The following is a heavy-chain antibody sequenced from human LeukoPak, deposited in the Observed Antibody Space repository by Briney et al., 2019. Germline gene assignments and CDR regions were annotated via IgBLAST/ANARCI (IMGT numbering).Heavy chain of an antibody. Sequence: GGSLRLSCAASGFAFSSYNMNWVRQAPGKGLEWVSYISSSSSIIYYADSAKGRFTISRDNSKNTLYLQMNSLRAEDTAVYYCARDQYTTGWSRVGEDWGQGTLVTVSS. J-gene: IGHJ4*02. V-gene: IGHV3-48*01. D-gene: IGHD6-19*01. CDR3: ARDQYTTGWSRVGED. CDR1: GFAFSSYN. CDR2: ISSSSSII.